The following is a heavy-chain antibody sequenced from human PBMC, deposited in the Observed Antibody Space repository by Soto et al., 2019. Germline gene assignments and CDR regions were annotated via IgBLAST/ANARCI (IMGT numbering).Heavy chain of an antibody. Sequence: QVQLVQSGAEVKKPGASVKVSCKASGYTFTSYYMHWVRQAPGQGLEWMGIINPSGGSTSYAQKLQGRVTMTRDTSTSTVYMELSSLRSEDTAVYYCARAGSSSRGLAYYFDYWGQGTLVTVSS. CDR2: INPSGGST. CDR3: ARAGSSSRGLAYYFDY. D-gene: IGHD6-6*01. CDR1: GYTFTSYY. V-gene: IGHV1-46*01. J-gene: IGHJ4*02.